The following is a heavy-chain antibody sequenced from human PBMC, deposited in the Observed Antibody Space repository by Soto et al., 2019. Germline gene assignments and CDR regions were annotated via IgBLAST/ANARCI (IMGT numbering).Heavy chain of an antibody. CDR3: AKDAGADGSFGNWLDP. CDR2: IIPIFGTT. J-gene: IGHJ5*02. D-gene: IGHD3-16*01. CDR1: GDTFSNYA. V-gene: IGHV1-69*15. Sequence: QVQLVQSGAEVKKPVSAVKVSCKASGDTFSNYAITWVRQAPGQGLEWVARIIPIFGTTNVAQKFQGRVTINADESTTTAYMELSGLRSDDTAVYFCAKDAGADGSFGNWLDPWGQGTLVTVSS.